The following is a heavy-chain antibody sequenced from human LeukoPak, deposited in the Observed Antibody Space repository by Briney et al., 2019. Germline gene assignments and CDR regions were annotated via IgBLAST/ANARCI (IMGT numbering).Heavy chain of an antibody. Sequence: PGGSLRLSCAASGFTFSSYWMSWVRQAPGKGLEWVANIKQDGSEKYYVDSVKGRFTISRDNAKNSLYLQMNSLRAEDTAVYYCARSNVEQWVGAFDIWGQGTMVTVSS. CDR3: ARSNVEQWVGAFDI. CDR1: GFTFSSYW. D-gene: IGHD6-19*01. CDR2: IKQDGSEK. V-gene: IGHV3-7*01. J-gene: IGHJ3*02.